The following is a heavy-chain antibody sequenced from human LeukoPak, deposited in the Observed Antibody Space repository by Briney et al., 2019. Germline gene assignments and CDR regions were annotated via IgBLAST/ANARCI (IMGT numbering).Heavy chain of an antibody. Sequence: GGSLRLSCAASGFTFSSYGMSWVRQAPGKGLEWVSVIGGRDGSTYYADSVKGRFTISRDNSKNTLYLQMNSLRAEDTAVYYCAKDAYDSSGYHLDYWGQGTLVTVSS. CDR2: IGGRDGST. CDR1: GFTFSSYG. V-gene: IGHV3-23*01. J-gene: IGHJ4*02. CDR3: AKDAYDSSGYHLDY. D-gene: IGHD3-22*01.